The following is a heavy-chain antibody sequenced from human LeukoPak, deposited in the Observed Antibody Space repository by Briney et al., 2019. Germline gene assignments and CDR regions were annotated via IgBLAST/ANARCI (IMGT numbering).Heavy chain of an antibody. J-gene: IGHJ4*02. Sequence: PGGSLRLSCAVPGFTFGSHGMTWVRQTPGKGLVWVAGISSSGGSIYYAGSAKGRFSISRDNSKNTLYLQMSSLRPEDTAVYYCARLSDNPDATAYRPFDFWGQGALVTVSS. D-gene: IGHD2-15*01. V-gene: IGHV3-23*01. CDR3: ARLSDNPDATAYRPFDF. CDR2: ISSSGGSI. CDR1: GFTFGSHG.